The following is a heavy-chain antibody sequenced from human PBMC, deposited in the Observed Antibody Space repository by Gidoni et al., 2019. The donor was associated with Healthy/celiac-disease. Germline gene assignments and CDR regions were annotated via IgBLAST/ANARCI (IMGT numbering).Heavy chain of an antibody. V-gene: IGHV3-23*01. CDR3: AKDPRGGYFDWLPFFQH. J-gene: IGHJ1*01. Sequence: EVQLLESGGGLVQPGGSLRLSCAASGFTFSSSAMSWVRQAPGKGLEWVSAISGSGGSTYYADSVKGRFTISRDNSKNTLYLQMNSLRAEDTAVYYCAKDPRGGYFDWLPFFQHWGQGTLVTVSS. D-gene: IGHD3-9*01. CDR1: GFTFSSSA. CDR2: ISGSGGST.